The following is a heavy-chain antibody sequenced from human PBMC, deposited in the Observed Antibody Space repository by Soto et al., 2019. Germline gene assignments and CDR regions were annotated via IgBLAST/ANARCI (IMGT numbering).Heavy chain of an antibody. Sequence: QVQLVQSGAEMKKPGSSVKVSCKASGGTFSSYAISWVRQAPGQGLEWMGGIIPIFGTANYAQKFQGRVTITADESTSTAYMELSSLRSEDTAVYYCARDLDVTGTTSHYYGMDVWGQGTTVTVSS. CDR2: IIPIFGTA. V-gene: IGHV1-69*01. J-gene: IGHJ6*02. CDR3: ARDLDVTGTTSHYYGMDV. D-gene: IGHD1-7*01. CDR1: GGTFSSYA.